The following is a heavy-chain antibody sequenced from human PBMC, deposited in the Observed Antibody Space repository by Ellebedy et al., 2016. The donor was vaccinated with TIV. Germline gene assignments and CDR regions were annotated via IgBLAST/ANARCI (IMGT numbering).Heavy chain of an antibody. V-gene: IGHV3-13*01. D-gene: IGHD5-24*01. CDR3: ARGTDGYTGASDI. CDR1: GFTFSSYD. J-gene: IGHJ3*02. Sequence: PGGSLRLSCAASGFTFSSYDMHWVRQAPGKGLEWVSGIGFAGETYYPDSVKGRFTISRENAKNSLYLQMNSLRAGDTALYYCARGTDGYTGASDIWGQGTMVTVSS. CDR2: IGFAGET.